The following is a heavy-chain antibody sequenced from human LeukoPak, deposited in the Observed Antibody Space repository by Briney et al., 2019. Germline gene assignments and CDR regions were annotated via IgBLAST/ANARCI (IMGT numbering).Heavy chain of an antibody. V-gene: IGHV3-23*01. CDR2: ISNSGGST. D-gene: IGHD3-10*01. CDR1: GFTFSSYA. Sequence: HPGGSLRLSCAASGFTFSSYAMSWVRQAPGKGLEWVSVISNSGGSTFYADSVKGRLTISRDNSKNTLYLQMNSLRAEDTAVYYCAKRASGSGTSLYYFDYWGQGTLVTVSS. J-gene: IGHJ4*02. CDR3: AKRASGSGTSLYYFDY.